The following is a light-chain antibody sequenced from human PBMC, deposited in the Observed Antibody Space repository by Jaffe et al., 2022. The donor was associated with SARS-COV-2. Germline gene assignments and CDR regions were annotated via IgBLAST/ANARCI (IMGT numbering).Light chain of an antibody. Sequence: DIQMTQSPSTLSASVGDKVTLTCRASQGISNWLAWYQQKPGRAPKLLIYKASNLESGVPSRFSGSGFGTEFTLTISSLQPDDFATYYCQQYNSYSWTFGQGTKVEIK. V-gene: IGKV1-5*03. CDR3: QQYNSYSWT. J-gene: IGKJ1*01. CDR2: KAS. CDR1: QGISNW.